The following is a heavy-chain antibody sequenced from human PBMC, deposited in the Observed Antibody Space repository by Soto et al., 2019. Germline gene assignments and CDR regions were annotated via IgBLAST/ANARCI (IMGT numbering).Heavy chain of an antibody. Sequence: SETLSLTCAVYGGSFSGYYWSWIRQPPGKGLEWIGEINHSGSTNYNPSLKSRVTISVDTSKNQFSLKLSSVTAADTAVYYCARPDDSSGYFRVFDYWGQGTLVTVSS. CDR2: INHSGST. CDR1: GGSFSGYY. D-gene: IGHD3-22*01. V-gene: IGHV4-34*01. J-gene: IGHJ4*02. CDR3: ARPDDSSGYFRVFDY.